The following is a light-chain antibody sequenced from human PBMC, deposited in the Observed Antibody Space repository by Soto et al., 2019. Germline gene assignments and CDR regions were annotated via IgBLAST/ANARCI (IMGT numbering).Light chain of an antibody. CDR1: QSVSSN. CDR2: DAS. CDR3: QQYNNWPPWT. V-gene: IGKV3D-15*01. J-gene: IGKJ1*01. Sequence: EIVMTQSPATLSVSPGERATFSCCASQSVSSNLAWYQQKPGQAPRLLIYDASTRATGIPARFSGSGSGTDFTLTISSLEPEDFAVYYCQQYNNWPPWTFGQGTKVDIK.